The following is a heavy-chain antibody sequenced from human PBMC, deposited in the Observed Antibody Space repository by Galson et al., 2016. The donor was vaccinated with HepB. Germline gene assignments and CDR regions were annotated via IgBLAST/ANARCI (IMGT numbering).Heavy chain of an antibody. CDR2: IYPGDSYT. V-gene: IGHV5-51*01. CDR3: ARAGGLDI. Sequence: QSGAEVKKPGESLKISCKSSGYSFTTYWIGWVRQMPGKGLECMGIIYPGDSYTNYSPSFQGHVTISADKSINTVYLQWSSLKASDTAMYYCARAGGLDIWGQGTRVTVSS. D-gene: IGHD1-26*01. J-gene: IGHJ3*02. CDR1: GYSFTTYW.